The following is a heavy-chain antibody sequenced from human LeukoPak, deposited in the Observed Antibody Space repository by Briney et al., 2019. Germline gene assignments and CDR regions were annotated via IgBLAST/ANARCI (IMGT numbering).Heavy chain of an antibody. J-gene: IGHJ4*02. CDR3: ARGRYVTTRGGAAAGFLDY. Sequence: SETLSLTCAVYGGSFSGYYWSWIRQPPGKGLEWIGEINHSGSTNYNPSLKSRVTISVDTSQNQFSLRLSSVTAADTAVYYCARGRYVTTRGGAAAGFLDYWGQGTLVTVST. CDR2: INHSGST. CDR1: GGSFSGYY. V-gene: IGHV4-34*01. D-gene: IGHD6-13*01.